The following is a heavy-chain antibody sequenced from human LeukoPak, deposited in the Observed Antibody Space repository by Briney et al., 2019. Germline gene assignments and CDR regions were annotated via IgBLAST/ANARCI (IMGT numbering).Heavy chain of an antibody. D-gene: IGHD3-3*01. CDR1: GFTFSSYS. CDR2: ISSSSSYI. V-gene: IGHV3-21*01. J-gene: IGHJ4*02. CDR3: ARDKGIYDFWSGYYWY. Sequence: GGSLRLSCAASGFTFSSYSMNWVRQAPGKGLEWVSSISSSSSYIYYADSVKGRFTISRDNAKNSLYLQMNSLRAVDTAVYYCARDKGIYDFWSGYYWYWGQGTLVTASS.